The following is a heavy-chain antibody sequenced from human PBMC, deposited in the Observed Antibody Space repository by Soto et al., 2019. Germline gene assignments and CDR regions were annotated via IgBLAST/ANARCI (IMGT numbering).Heavy chain of an antibody. V-gene: IGHV3-66*01. D-gene: IGHD3-3*01. Sequence: EVQLVESGGGLVQPGGSLRLSCAASGFTVSSNYMSWVRQAPGKGLEWVSVIYSGGSTYYADSVKGRFTISRDNSKNTLYLQMNSLRAEDTAVYYCARDTPIGDFPAGFDPWGQGTLVTVSS. CDR3: ARDTPIGDFPAGFDP. CDR1: GFTVSSNY. J-gene: IGHJ5*02. CDR2: IYSGGST.